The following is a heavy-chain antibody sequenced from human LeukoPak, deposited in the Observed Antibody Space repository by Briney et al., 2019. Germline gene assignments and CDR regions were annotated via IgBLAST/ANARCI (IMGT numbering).Heavy chain of an antibody. J-gene: IGHJ5*02. D-gene: IGHD5-18*01. V-gene: IGHV3-74*01. CDR2: INSDGSST. CDR1: GFTFSSYW. CDR3: ARRGYSYGFNWFDP. Sequence: GGSLRLSCAASGFTFSSYWMHWVRQAPGKGLVWVSRINSDGSSTSYADSVKGRFTISRDNAKNTLYLQMNSLRAEDTAVYYCARRGYSYGFNWFDPWGQGTLVTVSS.